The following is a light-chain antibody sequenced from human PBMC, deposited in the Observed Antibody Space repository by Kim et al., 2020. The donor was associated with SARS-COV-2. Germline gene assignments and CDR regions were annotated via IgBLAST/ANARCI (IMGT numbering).Light chain of an antibody. CDR2: EDD. Sequence: NFMLTQPHSVSESPGKTVIISCTRSSGDIASSFVQWYLQRPGSAPTPVIYEDDQRPSGTPDRFSGSIDSSSNSASLTISGLKTEDEADYYCQPYDGNNHIIFGGGTQLTVL. CDR3: QPYDGNNHII. CDR1: SGDIASSF. V-gene: IGLV6-57*03. J-gene: IGLJ2*01.